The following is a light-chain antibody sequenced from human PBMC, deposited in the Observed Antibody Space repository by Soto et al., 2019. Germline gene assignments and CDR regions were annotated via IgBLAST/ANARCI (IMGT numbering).Light chain of an antibody. CDR3: ASYTTSSTYV. CDR1: SSDVGGYSY. J-gene: IGLJ1*01. CDR2: DVS. V-gene: IGLV2-14*01. Sequence: QSALTQPASVSGSPVHSIAISCTGTSSDVGGYSYVSWYQQQPGKAPKLVISDVSNRPSGVSDRFSGSKSGNTASLTISGLQTEDEADYYCASYTTSSTYVFGTGTKVTVL.